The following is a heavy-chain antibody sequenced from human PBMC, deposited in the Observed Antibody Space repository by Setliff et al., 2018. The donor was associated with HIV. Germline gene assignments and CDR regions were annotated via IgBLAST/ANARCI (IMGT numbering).Heavy chain of an antibody. CDR1: GFLVTGYN. V-gene: IGHV1-2*06. CDR3: VRPRVFDSFDV. J-gene: IGHJ3*01. Sequence: ASVKVSCKALGFLVTGYNVHWVRQAPGHGPEWLGRINPNNGGTNYAQKFQGRVTMSLDTSTSTVYLELRALTSDDTAVYYCVRPRVFDSFDVWGPGTMVTV. CDR2: INPNNGGT.